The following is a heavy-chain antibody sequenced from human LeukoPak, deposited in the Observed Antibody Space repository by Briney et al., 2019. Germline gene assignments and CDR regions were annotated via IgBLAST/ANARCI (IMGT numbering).Heavy chain of an antibody. CDR2: MNPNSGNT. V-gene: IGHV1-8*01. J-gene: IGHJ6*03. Sequence: ASVKLSCKAAGYTFTSYDINWVRQATGRGLEWMGWMNPNSGNTGYAQRLQGRLTMTRDTYGSTANMDLSSLRSEDTAVYYFARGGIYYYLNDYYYYIDVWGRETTVTISS. CDR3: ARGGIYYYLNDYYYYIDV. CDR1: GYTFTSYD. D-gene: IGHD3-22*01.